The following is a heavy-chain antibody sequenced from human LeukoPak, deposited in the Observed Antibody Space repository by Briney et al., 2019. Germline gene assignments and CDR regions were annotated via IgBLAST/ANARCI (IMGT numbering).Heavy chain of an antibody. CDR2: MNPNSGNT. CDR1: GYTFTSYD. CDR3: ARLIAVAGPDAFDI. V-gene: IGHV1-8*01. J-gene: IGHJ3*02. Sequence: ASVKVSCKASGYTFTSYDINWVRQATGQGLERMGWMNPNSGNTGYAQKFQGRVTMTRNTSISTAYMELSSLRSEDTAVYYCARLIAVAGPDAFDIWGQGTMVTVSS. D-gene: IGHD6-19*01.